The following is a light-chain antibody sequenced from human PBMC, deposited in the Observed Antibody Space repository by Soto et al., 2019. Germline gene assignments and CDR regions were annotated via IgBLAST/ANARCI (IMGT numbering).Light chain of an antibody. CDR1: HDISGF. V-gene: IGKV1-9*01. Sequence: DIQLTQSPSFLSASVGDRVTVTCRASHDISGFLAWYQQKPGKAPKLVIYNASILQSGVPSRFSGSGSATDFTLTISGLQPEDFATYYCQQVDSYPRTFGQGTRLEMK. CDR2: NAS. CDR3: QQVDSYPRT. J-gene: IGKJ2*01.